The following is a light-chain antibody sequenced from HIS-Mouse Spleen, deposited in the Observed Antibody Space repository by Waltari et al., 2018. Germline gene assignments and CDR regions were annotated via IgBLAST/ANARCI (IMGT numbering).Light chain of an antibody. Sequence: DVVMTQSPLSLPVTLGQPASIPCRSSQSLVYSDGNTYLNWFQQRPDQSPRRLIYKVSNRDSGVPDRFSGSGSGTDFTLKISRVEAEDVGVYYCMQGTHWTTFGQGTKVEIK. CDR2: KVS. CDR3: MQGTHWTT. J-gene: IGKJ1*01. V-gene: IGKV2-30*01. CDR1: QSLVYSDGNTY.